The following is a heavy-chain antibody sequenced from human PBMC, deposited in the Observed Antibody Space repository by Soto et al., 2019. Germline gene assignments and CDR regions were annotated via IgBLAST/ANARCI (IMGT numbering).Heavy chain of an antibody. V-gene: IGHV4-59*01. CDR3: ARAPRIHYYDSSGYYYEKVYFDY. D-gene: IGHD3-22*01. Sequence: SETLSLTCTVSGGSISSYYWSWIRQPPGKGLEWIGYIYYSGSTNYNPSLKSRVTISVDTSKNQFSLKLSSVTAADTAVYYCARAPRIHYYDSSGYYYEKVYFDYWGQGTLVTVSS. CDR2: IYYSGST. J-gene: IGHJ4*02. CDR1: GGSISSYY.